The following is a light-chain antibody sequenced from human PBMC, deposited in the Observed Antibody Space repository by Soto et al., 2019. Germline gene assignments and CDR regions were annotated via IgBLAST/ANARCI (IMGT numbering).Light chain of an antibody. V-gene: IGLV4-69*01. Sequence: QSVLTQSPSASASLGASVKLTCTLSSGHSSYAIAWHQQQPEKGPRYLMKLNSDGSHSKGDGIPDRFSGSSSGAERYLTISSLQSEDEVDYYCQTWGTGIHVFGGGTQLTVL. CDR2: LNSDGSH. J-gene: IGLJ7*01. CDR1: SGHSSYA. CDR3: QTWGTGIHV.